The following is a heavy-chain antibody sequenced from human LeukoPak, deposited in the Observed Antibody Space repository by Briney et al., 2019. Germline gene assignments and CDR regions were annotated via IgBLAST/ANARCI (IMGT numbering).Heavy chain of an antibody. Sequence: SETLSLTCAVYGGSFSGYYWSWIRQPPGKGLEWIGEINHSGSTNYNPSLKSRVTISVDTSKNQFSLKLSSVTVADTAVYYCARGEKRWLQLNYFDYWGQGTLVTVSS. D-gene: IGHD5-12*01. J-gene: IGHJ4*02. CDR1: GGSFSGYY. CDR3: ARGEKRWLQLNYFDY. CDR2: INHSGST. V-gene: IGHV4-34*01.